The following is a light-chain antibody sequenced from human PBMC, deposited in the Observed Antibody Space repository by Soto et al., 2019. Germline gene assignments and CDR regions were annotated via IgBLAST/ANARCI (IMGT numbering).Light chain of an antibody. Sequence: DIQMTQSPSTLSASVGDRVTITCRASQSISSWLAWYQQKPGKAPKLLIFKASSLESGVPSRFSGSGSGTDFTLTISSLQPDDFATYYCQQYDSYASWTFGQGTKVEI. V-gene: IGKV1-5*03. J-gene: IGKJ1*01. CDR2: KAS. CDR1: QSISSW. CDR3: QQYDSYASWT.